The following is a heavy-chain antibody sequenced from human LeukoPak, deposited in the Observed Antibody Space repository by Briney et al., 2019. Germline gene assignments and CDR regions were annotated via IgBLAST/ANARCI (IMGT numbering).Heavy chain of an antibody. CDR2: ISHSGST. J-gene: IGHJ5*02. V-gene: IGHV4-38-2*02. D-gene: IGHD2-8*01. Sequence: PSETLSLTCTVSGYSISSGYYWGWIRQPPGKGLEWIGGISHSGSTYYNPSLKSRVTISVDTSKNQFSLNLSSVTAADTAVYYCARKKYPCTYGVCSRGFWFDPWGQGTLVTVSS. CDR3: ARKKYPCTYGVCSRGFWFDP. CDR1: GYSISSGYY.